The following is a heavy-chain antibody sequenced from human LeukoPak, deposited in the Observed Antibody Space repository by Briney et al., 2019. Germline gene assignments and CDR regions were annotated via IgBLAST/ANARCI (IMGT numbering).Heavy chain of an antibody. Sequence: PGGSLRLSCAASGFTVSSNYMSWVRQAPGKGLEWVPVIYSGGSTYYADSVKGRFTISRDNSKNTLYLQMNSLRAEDTAVYYCARVRVAVAGPRYYYYGMDVWGQGTTVTVSS. D-gene: IGHD6-19*01. J-gene: IGHJ6*02. CDR2: IYSGGST. CDR3: ARVRVAVAGPRYYYYGMDV. CDR1: GFTVSSNY. V-gene: IGHV3-66*01.